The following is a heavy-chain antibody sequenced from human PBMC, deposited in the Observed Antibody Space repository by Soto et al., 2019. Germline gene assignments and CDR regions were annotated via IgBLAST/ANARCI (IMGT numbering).Heavy chain of an antibody. CDR3: ATKATSSGYYPFDY. CDR1: GFNFTNYA. Sequence: GGSLRLSCAASGFNFTNYAMSWVRQAPGKGLEWVSTMGGDSRTYYADSVKGRFTISRDNSKDTLFLQMSGLRAEDTALYYCATKATSSGYYPFDYWGQGRLVTVS. J-gene: IGHJ4*02. V-gene: IGHV3-23*05. CDR2: MGGDSRT. D-gene: IGHD3-22*01.